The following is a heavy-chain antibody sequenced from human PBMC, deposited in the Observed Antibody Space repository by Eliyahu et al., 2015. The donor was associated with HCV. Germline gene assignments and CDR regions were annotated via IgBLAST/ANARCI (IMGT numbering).Heavy chain of an antibody. V-gene: IGHV2-70*04. CDR2: IDWDDDK. D-gene: IGHD3-3*01. J-gene: IGHJ3*02. Sequence: QVTLKESGPALVNPTQTLTLTCTFSGFSLSTSGMRVRWXXQPPGXALEWXXRIDWDDDKFYSTXLKTRLTISKDTSKNQVVLTMTNMDPVDTATYYCARTWSPDAFDIWGQGTMVTVSS. CDR1: GFSLSTSGMR. CDR3: ARTWSPDAFDI.